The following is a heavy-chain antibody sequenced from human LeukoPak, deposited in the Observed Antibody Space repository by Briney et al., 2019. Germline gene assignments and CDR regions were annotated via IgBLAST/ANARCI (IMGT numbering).Heavy chain of an antibody. J-gene: IGHJ4*02. V-gene: IGHV3-21*01. Sequence: GGSLLLSCAASGFTFSRYTMNWVRPAPGEGLEWVSTISPSNTYIYYSASVKGRFTISRDNAKNSLYLQMNSLRAEDTAVYYCARDPVVPDDGYYFDYWGQGTVVTVSS. D-gene: IGHD2-2*01. CDR1: GFTFSRYT. CDR3: ARDPVVPDDGYYFDY. CDR2: ISPSNTYI.